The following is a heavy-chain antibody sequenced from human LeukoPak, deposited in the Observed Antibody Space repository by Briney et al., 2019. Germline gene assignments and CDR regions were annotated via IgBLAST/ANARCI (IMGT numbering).Heavy chain of an antibody. V-gene: IGHV4-59*01. CDR2: IYYTGST. Sequence: SETLSLTCTLSGGSISSYYWSWIRQPPGKGLEWIGYIYYTGSTNYNPSLKSRVTISVNTSKNQFSLKLSSVTAADTAVYYCARDYGDYPSWYFDLWGRGTLVTVSS. CDR3: ARDYGDYPSWYFDL. CDR1: GGSISSYY. J-gene: IGHJ2*01. D-gene: IGHD4-17*01.